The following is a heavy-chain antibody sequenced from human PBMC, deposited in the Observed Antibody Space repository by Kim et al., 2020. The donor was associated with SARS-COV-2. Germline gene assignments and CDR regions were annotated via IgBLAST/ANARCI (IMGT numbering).Heavy chain of an antibody. CDR1: DNTLTKYG. D-gene: IGHD6-19*01. J-gene: IGHJ4*02. CDR2: ISGNNGNT. CDR3: ARDRRDFFDSSGYYWLDQ. Sequence: ASVKVSCQAPDNTLTKYGVSWVRQAPGQGLEWIGWISGNNGNTKYAQKLQGRVSMTIDTSTSTAHMDLRGLTSDDTAVYYCARDRRDFFDSSGYYWLDQWGQGTLVTVSS. V-gene: IGHV1-18*01.